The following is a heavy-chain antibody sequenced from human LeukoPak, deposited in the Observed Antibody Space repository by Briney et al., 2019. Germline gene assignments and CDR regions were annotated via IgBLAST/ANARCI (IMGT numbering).Heavy chain of an antibody. Sequence: SETLSLTCTISGGSISGYYWSWIRQPPGKGLEWIGYIYYSGSTKYNPSLKSRVTISVDTSKNQFSLKLSSVTAADTAVYYCARLYYYGHGTMDVWGQGTTVTVSS. CDR1: GGSISGYY. D-gene: IGHD3-10*01. CDR2: IYYSGST. V-gene: IGHV4-59*08. J-gene: IGHJ6*02. CDR3: ARLYYYGHGTMDV.